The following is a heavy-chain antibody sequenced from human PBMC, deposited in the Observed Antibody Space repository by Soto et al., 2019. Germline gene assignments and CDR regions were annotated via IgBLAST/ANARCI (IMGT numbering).Heavy chain of an antibody. CDR2: IYSGGST. D-gene: IGHD3-10*01. J-gene: IGHJ6*03. CDR3: ARVKGDGSGISYYYYMDV. V-gene: IGHV3-53*04. Sequence: EVQLVESGGGLVQPGGSLRLSCAASGFTVSSNYMSWVRQAPGKGLEWVSVIYSGGSTYYADSVKGRFTISRHNSKNTLYLQMNSLRAEDTAVYYCARVKGDGSGISYYYYMDVWGKGTTVTVSS. CDR1: GFTVSSNY.